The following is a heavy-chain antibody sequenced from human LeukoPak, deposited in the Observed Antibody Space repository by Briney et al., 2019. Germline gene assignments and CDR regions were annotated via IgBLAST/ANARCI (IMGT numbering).Heavy chain of an antibody. CDR2: IRTRAYGGTT. Sequence: GGTLRLSCTTSGFTFGDYAMSWVRQAPGKGLEWVGFIRTRAYGGTTEYAASVKGRFTISRDESKSLAYLQMNSLKTEDTAVYYCTGDGFGTVATGRYFDNWGQGTLVTVSS. CDR3: TGDGFGTVATGRYFDN. D-gene: IGHD1-26*01. J-gene: IGHJ4*02. V-gene: IGHV3-49*04. CDR1: GFTFGDYA.